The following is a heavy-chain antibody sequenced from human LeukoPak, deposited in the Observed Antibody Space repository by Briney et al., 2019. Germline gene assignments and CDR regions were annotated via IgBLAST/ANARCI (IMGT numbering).Heavy chain of an antibody. CDR3: ARRGNDYGFVDF. D-gene: IGHD5-18*01. CDR1: GFTFSTYA. J-gene: IGHJ4*02. Sequence: GGPLRLSCAASGFTFSTYAMSWVRQAPGKGLEWVSTISGSGLNTFYADSVKGRFTISRVDSKNSVYLQMNSLRAEDTAIYYCARRGNDYGFVDFWGQGTLVTVSS. CDR2: ISGSGLNT. V-gene: IGHV3-23*01.